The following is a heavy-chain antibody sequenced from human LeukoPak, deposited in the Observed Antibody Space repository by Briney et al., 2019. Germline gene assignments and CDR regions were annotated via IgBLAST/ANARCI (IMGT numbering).Heavy chain of an antibody. J-gene: IGHJ4*02. V-gene: IGHV3-23*01. CDR2: ISGSGGST. D-gene: IGHD3-10*01. CDR1: GFTFSSYA. Sequence: SGGSLRLSCAASGFTFSSYAMSWVRQAPGKGLEWASAISGSGGSTYYADSVKGRFTISRDNSKNTLYLQMNSLRAEDTAVYYCAKSMVRGVNRPLQNFDYWGQGTLVTVSS. CDR3: AKSMVRGVNRPLQNFDY.